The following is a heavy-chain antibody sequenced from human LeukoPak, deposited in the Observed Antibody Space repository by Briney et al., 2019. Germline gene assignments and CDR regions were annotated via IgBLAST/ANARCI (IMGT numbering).Heavy chain of an antibody. Sequence: GGSLRLSCAASGFTFGSYAMSWVRQAPGKGREWVSAISGNAGSTYYGDSVKGRFSISRDNSENTLYLQMNSLSAADTAVYYCAKDLYSGWNTNYYYYMDVWGKGTTVTVSS. D-gene: IGHD6-19*01. V-gene: IGHV3-23*01. CDR2: ISGNAGST. CDR3: AKDLYSGWNTNYYYYMDV. CDR1: GFTFGSYA. J-gene: IGHJ6*03.